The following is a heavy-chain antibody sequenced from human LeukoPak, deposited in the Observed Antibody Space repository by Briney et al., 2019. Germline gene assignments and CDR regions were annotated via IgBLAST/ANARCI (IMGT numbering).Heavy chain of an antibody. CDR3: ARASGRVGSDVFDY. D-gene: IGHD1-26*01. Sequence: SVKVSCKASGGSFNSYVITWVRQAPGQGLEWMGRIIPILNVANFAQKFQGRVTITADESTSTAYMELSSLRSEDTAVYYCARASGRVGSDVFDYWGQGTLVTVSS. V-gene: IGHV1-69*04. CDR2: IIPILNVA. CDR1: GGSFNSYV. J-gene: IGHJ4*02.